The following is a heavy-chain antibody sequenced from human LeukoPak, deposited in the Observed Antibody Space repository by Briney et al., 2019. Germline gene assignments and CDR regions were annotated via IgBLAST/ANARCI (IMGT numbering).Heavy chain of an antibody. J-gene: IGHJ1*01. CDR3: TTRYVWGSYRPSEYFQH. V-gene: IGHV3-15*01. D-gene: IGHD3-16*02. CDR1: GFTFSNAW. Sequence: PGGSLRLSCAASGFTFSNAWMSWVRQAPGKGLEWVGRIKSKTDGGTTDYAAPVKGRFTISRDGSKNTLYLQMNSLKTEDTAVYYCTTRYVWGSYRPSEYFQHWGQGTLVTVSS. CDR2: IKSKTDGGTT.